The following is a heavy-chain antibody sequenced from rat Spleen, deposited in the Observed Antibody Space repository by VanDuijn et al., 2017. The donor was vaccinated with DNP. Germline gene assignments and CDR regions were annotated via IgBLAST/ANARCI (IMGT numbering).Heavy chain of an antibody. CDR2: ISSGGGGT. CDR3: ARQRLAGSGGLFDY. V-gene: IGHV5-25*01. J-gene: IGHJ2*01. Sequence: EVQLVESGGGLVQPGRSLKLSCAASGFTFSDDYMAWVRQAPTKGLEWVASISSGGGGTYYPDSVKGRFTISRDNAKSNLYLQMDSLRSEDTASYYCARQRLAGSGGLFDYWGQGVMVTVSS. D-gene: IGHD1-4*01. CDR1: GFTFSDDY.